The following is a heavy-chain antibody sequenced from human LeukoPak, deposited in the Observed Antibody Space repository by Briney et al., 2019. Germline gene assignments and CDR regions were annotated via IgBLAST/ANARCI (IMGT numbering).Heavy chain of an antibody. CDR3: ARGVSRYFDY. Sequence: SQTLSLTFAISGDSVSINSATWNWVRQSPSRGLEWLGSTYYRSKWYNEDAPSVKGRIAFNPDTYQTQFSLQLNSVTPEDTAVYYCARGVSRYFDYWGQGTLVAVSS. D-gene: IGHD5/OR15-5a*01. V-gene: IGHV6-1*01. CDR2: TYYRSKWYN. CDR1: GDSVSINSAT. J-gene: IGHJ4*02.